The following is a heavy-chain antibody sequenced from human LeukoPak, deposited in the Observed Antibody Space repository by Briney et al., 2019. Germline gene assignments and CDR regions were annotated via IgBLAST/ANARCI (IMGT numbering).Heavy chain of an antibody. V-gene: IGHV3-23*01. CDR2: ISGSGGST. CDR3: AKDPKYSSGSSCYY. J-gene: IGHJ4*02. Sequence: GGSLRLSCAASGVTFSSYTMNWVRQAPGKGLEWVSGISGSGGSTYYADSVKGRFTIFRDNSKNTLYLQMKSLRADDTAIYYCAKDPKYSSGSSCYYWGQGTLVTVSS. CDR1: GVTFSSYT. D-gene: IGHD2-2*01.